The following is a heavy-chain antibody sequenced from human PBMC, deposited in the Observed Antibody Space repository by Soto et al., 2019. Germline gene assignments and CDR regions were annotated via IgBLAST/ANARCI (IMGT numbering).Heavy chain of an antibody. D-gene: IGHD3-22*01. CDR1: GFTFSSYS. Sequence: PGGSLRLSCVASGFTFSSYSMNWVRQAPGKGLEWVSYISSSSSTIYYADSVKGRFTISRDNAKNSLYLQMNSLRDEDTAVYYCGGDSSGYFYPDAFDIWGQGTMVTVSS. J-gene: IGHJ3*02. CDR2: ISSSSSTI. V-gene: IGHV3-48*02. CDR3: GGDSSGYFYPDAFDI.